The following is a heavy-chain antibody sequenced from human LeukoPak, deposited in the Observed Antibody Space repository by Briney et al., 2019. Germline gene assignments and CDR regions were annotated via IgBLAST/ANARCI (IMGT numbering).Heavy chain of an antibody. CDR1: GFTFNIYA. J-gene: IGHJ4*02. D-gene: IGHD3-22*01. Sequence: GGSLRLSCAASGFTFNIYAMSWVRQAPGKGLEWVSSISSKSDYTFYAGSVKGRFTISRDNFRNTLYLQMNSLRAEDTAIYYCAKDRPNYYESNGHYYRRDGDCWGQGTLVTVSS. CDR2: ISSKSDYT. CDR3: AKDRPNYYESNGHYYRRDGDC. V-gene: IGHV3-23*01.